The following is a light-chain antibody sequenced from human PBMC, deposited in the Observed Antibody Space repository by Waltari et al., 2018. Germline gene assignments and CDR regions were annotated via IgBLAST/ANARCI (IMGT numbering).Light chain of an antibody. CDR2: DVR. Sequence: QSGLTQPASVSGSPGQSITISCLGTSSDIGAYDYVSWYQQHPGKAPKLLVYDVRDRPSGGSHRFSGSKSGNAASLTISGLQAEDEATYYCSSPTTRSTQVFGSGTKVTV. CDR3: SSPTTRSTQV. V-gene: IGLV2-14*01. CDR1: SSDIGAYDY. J-gene: IGLJ1*01.